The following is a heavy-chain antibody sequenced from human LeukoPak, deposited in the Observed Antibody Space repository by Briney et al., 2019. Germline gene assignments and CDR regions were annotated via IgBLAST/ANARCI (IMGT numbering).Heavy chain of an antibody. CDR1: GFRVSDYY. CDR3: ARDRAANQDWVEFDP. Sequence: QAGGSLRLSCAVSGFRVSDYYMSWVRQAPGKWLEWVGLIRDSGEAFYADFARGRFAISRDESENTLYLQMNSLRVEDTAVYFCARDRAANQDWVEFDPWGQGTPVIVSS. CDR2: IRDSGEA. D-gene: IGHD3/OR15-3a*01. J-gene: IGHJ5*02. V-gene: IGHV3-66*03.